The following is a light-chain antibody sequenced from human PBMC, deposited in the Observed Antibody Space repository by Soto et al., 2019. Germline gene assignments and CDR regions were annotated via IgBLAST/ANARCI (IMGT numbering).Light chain of an antibody. CDR3: SSWTSSTTQV. J-gene: IGLJ2*01. Sequence: QYALTQPASVSGSPGQSITIYCTGTSSDVGGYNFVSWYQQHPGKAPKLMIFEVNNRPSGVSNRFSGSKSGNTASLTISGLQAEDEADYYCSSWTSSTTQVLGGGTKLTVL. V-gene: IGLV2-14*01. CDR2: EVN. CDR1: SSDVGGYNF.